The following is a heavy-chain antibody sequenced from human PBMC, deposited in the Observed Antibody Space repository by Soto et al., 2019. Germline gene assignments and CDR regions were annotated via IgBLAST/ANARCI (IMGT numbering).Heavy chain of an antibody. V-gene: IGHV1-18*04. J-gene: IGHJ4*02. CDR3: ASTVRSGLWPIEVPDY. CDR1: GYTFTSYG. D-gene: IGHD2-2*01. CDR2: ISAYNGNT. Sequence: QVQLVQSGAEVKKPGASVKVSCKASGYTFTSYGISWVRQAPGQGLEWMGWISAYNGNTNYAQKLQGRVTMTTDTSTSTAYMELRSLRSDDTAVYYCASTVRSGLWPIEVPDYWGQGTLVTVSS.